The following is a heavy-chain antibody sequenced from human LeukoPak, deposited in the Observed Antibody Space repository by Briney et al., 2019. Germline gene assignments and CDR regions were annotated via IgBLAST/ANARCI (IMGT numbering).Heavy chain of an antibody. CDR2: IYPGDSDT. D-gene: IGHD6-19*01. J-gene: IGHJ4*02. Sequence: GESLKISCKGSGYSFTSYWIGWVRQMPGKGLEWMGIIYPGDSDTRYSPSFQGQVTISADKSISTAYLQWSSLKASDTAMYYCAGLRAVAGTEGYYFDYWGQGTLVTVSS. V-gene: IGHV5-51*01. CDR3: AGLRAVAGTEGYYFDY. CDR1: GYSFTSYW.